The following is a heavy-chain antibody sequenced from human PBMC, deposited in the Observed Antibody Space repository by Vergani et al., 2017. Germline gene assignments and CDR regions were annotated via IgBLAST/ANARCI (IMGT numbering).Heavy chain of an antibody. CDR1: GYTFTGYY. CDR3: ARDKGIAVAGSVGWFDP. Sequence: QVQLVQSGAEVKKPGASVKVSCKASGYTFTGYYMHWVRQAPGQGLEWMGWINPNSGGTNYAQKFQGRVTMTRDTSISTAYMELSRLRSDDTAVYYCARDKGIAVAGSVGWFDPWGQGTLVTVSA. D-gene: IGHD6-19*01. V-gene: IGHV1-2*02. CDR2: INPNSGGT. J-gene: IGHJ5*02.